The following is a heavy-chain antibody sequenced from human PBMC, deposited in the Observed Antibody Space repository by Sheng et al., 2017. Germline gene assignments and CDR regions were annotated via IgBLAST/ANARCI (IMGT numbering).Heavy chain of an antibody. CDR3: ARDGLPSDIVVAKTLDYYYGMDV. CDR1: GGTFSSYA. D-gene: IGHD2-2*01. V-gene: IGHV1-69*13. Sequence: QVQLVQSGAEVKKPGSSVKVSCKASGGTFSSYAISWVRQAPGQGLEWMGGIIPIFGTANYAQKFQGRVTITADESTSTAYMELSSLRSEDTAVYYCARDGLPSDIVVAKTLDYYYGMDVWGQGTTVTVSS. CDR2: IIPIFGTA. J-gene: IGHJ6*02.